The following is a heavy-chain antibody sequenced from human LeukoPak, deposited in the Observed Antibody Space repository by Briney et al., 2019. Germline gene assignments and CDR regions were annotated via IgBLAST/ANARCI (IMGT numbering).Heavy chain of an antibody. Sequence: PGGSLRLSCAASGFTFSDYYMSWIRQAPGKGLEWVSYISSSGSNIYYADSVKGRFTISRDNAKNSLYLQMNSLRAEDTAVYYCARDPTIAVGPFDYWGQGTLVTVSS. CDR3: ARDPTIAVGPFDY. CDR1: GFTFSDYY. V-gene: IGHV3-11*04. CDR2: ISSSGSNI. J-gene: IGHJ4*02. D-gene: IGHD6-19*01.